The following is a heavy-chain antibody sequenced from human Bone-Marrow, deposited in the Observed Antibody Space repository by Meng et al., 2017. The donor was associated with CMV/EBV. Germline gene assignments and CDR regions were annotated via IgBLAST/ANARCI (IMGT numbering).Heavy chain of an antibody. Sequence: GGSLRLSCAASGLIFSTYGMHWVRQAPGKGLEWVAVISNDGSNKYYGDSVKGRFTISRDNSKNTLYLQMNSLRAEDTAVYYCARDWRGGVPTDWGQGTLVTVSS. CDR3: ARDWRGGVPTD. CDR2: ISNDGSNK. D-gene: IGHD3-16*01. J-gene: IGHJ4*02. CDR1: GLIFSTYG. V-gene: IGHV3-30-3*01.